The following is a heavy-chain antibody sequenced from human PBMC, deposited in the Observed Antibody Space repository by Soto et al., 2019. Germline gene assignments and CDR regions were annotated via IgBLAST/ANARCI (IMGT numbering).Heavy chain of an antibody. J-gene: IGHJ4*02. CDR2: IYYSGST. CDR1: GGSISSSSYY. CDR3: ATQAYDSSGDYLRSVVYYFDY. Sequence: QLQLQESGPGLVKPSETLSLTCTVSGGSISSSSYYWGWIRQPPGKGLEWIGSIYYSGSTYYNPSLKSRVTIPVDTSKNQFSLKLSSVTAADTAVYYCATQAYDSSGDYLRSVVYYFDYWGQGTLVTVSS. V-gene: IGHV4-39*01. D-gene: IGHD3-22*01.